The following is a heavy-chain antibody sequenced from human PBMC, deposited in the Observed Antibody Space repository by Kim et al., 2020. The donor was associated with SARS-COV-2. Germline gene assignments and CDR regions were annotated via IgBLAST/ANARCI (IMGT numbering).Heavy chain of an antibody. Sequence: SETLSLTCAVSGGSISSSNWWSWVRQPPGTGLEWIGEIYHSGSTNYNPSLKSRVTISVDKSKNQFSLKLSSVTAADTAVYYCAREGMGLVHLDYWGQGTLVTVSS. CDR3: AREGMGLVHLDY. CDR1: GGSISSSNW. D-gene: IGHD6-19*01. V-gene: IGHV4-4*02. CDR2: IYHSGST. J-gene: IGHJ4*02.